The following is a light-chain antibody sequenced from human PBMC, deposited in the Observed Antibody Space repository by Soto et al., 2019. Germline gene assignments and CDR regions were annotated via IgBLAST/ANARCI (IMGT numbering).Light chain of an antibody. V-gene: IGKV3-20*01. CDR1: QTVSNTY. CDR2: AAS. J-gene: IGKJ2*01. CDR3: QQYHTSPPRYT. Sequence: EIVLTQSPGALSLSPGDRATLSCRASQTVSNTYLAWYQQKPGQAPSLLIYAASNRATGIPDRFSGSGSGTDFTLTISRLEPEDFAVYYCQQYHTSPPRYTFGQGTRLEIK.